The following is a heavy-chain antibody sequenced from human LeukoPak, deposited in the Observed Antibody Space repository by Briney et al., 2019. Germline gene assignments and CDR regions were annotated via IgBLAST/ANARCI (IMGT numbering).Heavy chain of an antibody. J-gene: IGHJ5*02. CDR1: GGSISSYF. D-gene: IGHD6-19*01. V-gene: IGHV4-59*01. CDR2: IYYSGRT. CDR3: ARGLGSGWYNNWFDP. Sequence: PAETLSLTCTVSGGSISSYFWSWVRQPPGKGLEWVGYIYYSGRTNYNPSLQSRVTISVETTTNHFSHKLNSVTSADTAVYYCARGLGSGWYNNWFDPWGQGTLVTVSS.